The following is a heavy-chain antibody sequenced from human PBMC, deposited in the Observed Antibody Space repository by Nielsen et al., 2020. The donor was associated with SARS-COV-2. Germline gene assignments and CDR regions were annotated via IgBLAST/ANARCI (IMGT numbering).Heavy chain of an antibody. CDR1: GGSISGHY. J-gene: IGHJ2*01. Sequence: SETLSLTCSVSGGSISGHYWSWIRQPPGKGLEWIGYIFHSGNTNYNPSLESRVSMSVDTSKNYFSLTMTSVTAADTAVYYCAGEVNRYFDLWGRGTLVTVSS. CDR3: AGEVNRYFDL. CDR2: IFHSGNT. V-gene: IGHV4-59*11.